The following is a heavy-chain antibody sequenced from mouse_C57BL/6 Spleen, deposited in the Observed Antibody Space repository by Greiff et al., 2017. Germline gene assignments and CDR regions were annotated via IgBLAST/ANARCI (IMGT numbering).Heavy chain of an antibody. J-gene: IGHJ4*01. D-gene: IGHD2-5*01. CDR2: IYPRSGNT. CDR1: GYTFTSYG. V-gene: IGHV1-81*01. CDR3: ASGDYSNYEDAMDY. Sequence: QVHVKQSGAELARPGASVKLSCKASGYTFTSYGISWVKQRTGQGLEWIGEIYPRSGNTYYNEKFKGKATLTADKSSSTAYMELRSLTSEDSAVYFCASGDYSNYEDAMDYWGQGTSVTVSS.